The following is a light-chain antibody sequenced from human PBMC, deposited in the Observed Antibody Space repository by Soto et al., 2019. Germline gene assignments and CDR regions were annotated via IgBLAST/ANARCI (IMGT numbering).Light chain of an antibody. CDR3: QQYKNWPPLT. Sequence: EIVMTQSPATLSVSPGETATLSCRASQSVSYNLAWYQQKPGQGPRLLIYGAFTRATGIPARFSGSGSGTEFTLTISSLQSEDFAVYXCQQYKNWPPLTFGGGTKVEIK. V-gene: IGKV3-15*01. J-gene: IGKJ4*01. CDR1: QSVSYN. CDR2: GAF.